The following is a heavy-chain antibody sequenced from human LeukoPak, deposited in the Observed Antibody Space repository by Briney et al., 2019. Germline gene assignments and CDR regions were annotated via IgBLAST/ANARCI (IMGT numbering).Heavy chain of an antibody. CDR2: IKQDGSEK. CDR1: GFTFSSYW. V-gene: IGHV3-7*01. Sequence: PGGSLRLPCAASGFTFSSYWMTWVRQAPGKGLEWVAKIKQDGSEKYYVDSVRGRLTISRDNAKNALYLQMNSLRAEDTAVYYCARESPESSYGFYYYYYGMDVWGQGTTVTVSS. CDR3: ARESPESSYGFYYYYYGMDV. D-gene: IGHD5-18*01. J-gene: IGHJ6*02.